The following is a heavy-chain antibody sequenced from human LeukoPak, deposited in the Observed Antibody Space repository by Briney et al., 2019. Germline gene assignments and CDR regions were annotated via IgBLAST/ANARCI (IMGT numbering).Heavy chain of an antibody. D-gene: IGHD3-10*01. CDR1: GGSISSGGYS. V-gene: IGHV4-30-2*01. CDR2: IYHSGST. Sequence: SQTLSLTCAVSGGSISSGGYSWSWIRQPPGKGLEWIGYIYHSGSTYYNPSLKSRVTISVDRSKNQFSLKLSSVTAADTAVYYFARGKVLNAFEIWGKGPMITVSS. J-gene: IGHJ3*02. CDR3: ARGKVLNAFEI.